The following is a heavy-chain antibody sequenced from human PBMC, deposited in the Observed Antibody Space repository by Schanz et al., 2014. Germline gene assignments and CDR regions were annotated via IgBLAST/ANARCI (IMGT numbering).Heavy chain of an antibody. V-gene: IGHV3-23*04. Sequence: EVQLVESGGGLVQPGGSLRLSCAASGLKFSSHAVSWVRQAPGKGLEWVSAISGSGDNTFYADSVRGRFIISRDNSKNTLYLLMNSLRAEDTAVYYCAKDFTGSGIFFNSWGPGTLVTVSS. CDR1: GLKFSSHA. J-gene: IGHJ5*01. CDR3: AKDFTGSGIFFNS. CDR2: ISGSGDNT. D-gene: IGHD3-10*01.